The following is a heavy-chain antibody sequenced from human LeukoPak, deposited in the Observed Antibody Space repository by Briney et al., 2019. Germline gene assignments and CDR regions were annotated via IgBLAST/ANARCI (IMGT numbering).Heavy chain of an antibody. CDR1: GSTFSSYG. CDR2: ISYDESKK. V-gene: IGHV3-30-3*01. J-gene: IGHJ4*02. CDR3: ANTYYAFWSGSF. D-gene: IGHD3-3*01. Sequence: GGSLRLSCAASGSTFSSYGIHWVRQAPGKGLEWVTVISYDESKKYYADSVKGRFTISRDNSKNTVYLQMNSLRAEDTAVYYCANTYYAFWSGSFWGQGTLVTVSS.